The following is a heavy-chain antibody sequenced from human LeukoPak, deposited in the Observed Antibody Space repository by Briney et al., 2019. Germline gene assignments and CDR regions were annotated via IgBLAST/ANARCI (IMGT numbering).Heavy chain of an antibody. D-gene: IGHD7-27*01. CDR3: VKDVGNYYYYGMDV. J-gene: IGHJ6*02. Sequence: GGSLRLSCAPSGFTFDDYAMHWVRQAPGNGREGCSGTSWNSGSIGYADSVQGRFTISRDNAKNSLYLQMNSLRDEATDLYYCVKDVGNYYYYGMDVWGQGTTVTVSS. CDR2: TSWNSGSI. V-gene: IGHV3-9*01. CDR1: GFTFDDYA.